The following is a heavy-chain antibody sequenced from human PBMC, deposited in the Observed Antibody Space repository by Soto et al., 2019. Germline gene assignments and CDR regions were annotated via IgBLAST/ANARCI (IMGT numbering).Heavy chain of an antibody. V-gene: IGHV1-46*01. CDR2: TNPHGRTT. Sequence: ASVKVSCKASRDMFTYSFFHWVRQAPGQGLEWMGITNPHGRTTNYEQRFKGRVNMTWDTSASTVYMEVTSLRPEDTAVYYCARVQMGPRRDFMDVQGQGTRVTVSS. D-gene: IGHD3-16*01. J-gene: IGHJ6*02. CDR3: ARVQMGPRRDFMDV. CDR1: RDMFTYSF.